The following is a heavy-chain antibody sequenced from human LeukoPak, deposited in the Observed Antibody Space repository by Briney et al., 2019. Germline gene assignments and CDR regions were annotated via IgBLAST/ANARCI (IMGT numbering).Heavy chain of an antibody. D-gene: IGHD2-15*01. V-gene: IGHV3-66*01. CDR1: GFTFSSYA. CDR2: IYSGGST. CDR3: ARDQVVMGYYYYGMDV. J-gene: IGHJ6*02. Sequence: PGGTLGLSCAASGFTFSSYAMSWVRQAPGKGLEWVSVIYSGGSTYYADSVKGRFTISRDNSKNTLYLQMNSLRAEDTAVYYCARDQVVMGYYYYGMDVWGQGTTVTVSS.